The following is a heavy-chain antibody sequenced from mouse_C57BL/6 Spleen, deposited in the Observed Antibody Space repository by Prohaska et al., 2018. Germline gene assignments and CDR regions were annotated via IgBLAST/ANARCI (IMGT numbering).Heavy chain of an antibody. J-gene: IGHJ4*01. Sequence: EVQLVESGGGLVKPGGSLKLSCAASGFTFSDYGMHWVRQAPEKGLEWVAYISSGSSTIYYADTVKGRFTISRDNAKNTLFLQMTSLRSEDTAMYYCARGGGSPYYAMDYWGQGTSVTVSS. V-gene: IGHV5-17*01. CDR3: ARGGGSPYYAMDY. D-gene: IGHD1-1*02. CDR2: ISSGSSTI. CDR1: GFTFSDYG.